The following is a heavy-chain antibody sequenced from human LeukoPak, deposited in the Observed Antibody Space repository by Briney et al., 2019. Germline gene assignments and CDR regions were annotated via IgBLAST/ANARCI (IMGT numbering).Heavy chain of an antibody. CDR3: ARVIPTTAQIDY. J-gene: IGHJ4*02. D-gene: IGHD1-14*01. CDR2: IYYSGST. CDR1: GYSISSGYY. Sequence: SETLSLTCTVSGYSISSGYYWGWIRQPPGKGLEWIGYIYYSGSTYYNPSLKSRVTISVDTSKNQFSLKLSSVTAADTAVYYCARVIPTTAQIDYWGQGTLVTVSS. V-gene: IGHV4-38-2*02.